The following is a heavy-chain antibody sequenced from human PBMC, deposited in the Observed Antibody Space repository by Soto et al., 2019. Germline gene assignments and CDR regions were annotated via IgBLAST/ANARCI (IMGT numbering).Heavy chain of an antibody. D-gene: IGHD2-2*02. CDR1: GCTVSNHY. CDR3: ATYTSLDY. J-gene: IGHJ4*02. CDR2: IYSGGST. V-gene: IGHV3-53*02. Sequence: VQLVETGGGLIQPGGSLRLSCAASGCTVSNHYMSWVSQAPGQGLEWVSLIYSGGSTFYADSVKGRFTISRDNSKNTLLLQMNGLRAEDRAVYFCATYTSLDYWGQGTLVTVSS.